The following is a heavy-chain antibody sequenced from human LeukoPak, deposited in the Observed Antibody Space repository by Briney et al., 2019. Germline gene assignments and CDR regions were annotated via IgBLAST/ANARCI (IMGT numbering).Heavy chain of an antibody. Sequence: KTSETLSLTCTVSGGSISSYYWSWIRQPPGKGLEWIGYIYYSGSTNYNPSLKSRVTISVDTSKNQFSLKLSSVTAADTAVYYCARGKRYYDILTGYARNYYYMDVWGKGTTVTVSS. CDR1: GGSISSYY. J-gene: IGHJ6*03. V-gene: IGHV4-59*01. D-gene: IGHD3-9*01. CDR3: ARGKRYYDILTGYARNYYYMDV. CDR2: IYYSGST.